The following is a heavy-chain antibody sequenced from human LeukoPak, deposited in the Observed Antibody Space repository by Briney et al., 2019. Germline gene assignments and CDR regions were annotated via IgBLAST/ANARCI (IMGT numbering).Heavy chain of an antibody. CDR1: GGTFSSYA. V-gene: IGHV1-69*05. CDR3: ARDFGGRDGYNFFGY. CDR2: IIPIFGTA. Sequence: SVKASCKASGGTFSSYAISWVRQAPGQGLEWMGGIIPIFGTANYAQKFQGRVTITTDESTSTAYMELSSLRSEDTAVYYCARDFGGRDGYNFFGYWGQGTLVTVSS. D-gene: IGHD5-24*01. J-gene: IGHJ4*02.